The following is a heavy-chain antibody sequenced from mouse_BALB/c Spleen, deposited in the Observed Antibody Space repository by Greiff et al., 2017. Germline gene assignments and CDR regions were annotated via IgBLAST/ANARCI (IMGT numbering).Heavy chain of an antibody. D-gene: IGHD2-14*01. V-gene: IGHV1-9*01. CDR1: GYTFSSYW. CDR2: ILPGSGST. Sequence: VQLQQSGAELMKPGASVKISCKATGYTFSSYWIEWVKQRPGHGLEWIGEILPGSGSTNYNEKFKGKATFTADTSSNTAYMQLSSLTSEDSAVYYCASGRDRYDFDYWGQGTTLTVSS. J-gene: IGHJ2*01. CDR3: ASGRDRYDFDY.